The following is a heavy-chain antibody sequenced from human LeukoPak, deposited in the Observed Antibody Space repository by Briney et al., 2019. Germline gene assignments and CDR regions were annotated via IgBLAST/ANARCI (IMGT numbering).Heavy chain of an antibody. CDR1: GFTFTSYS. CDR3: ARDTAYSFDY. Sequence: GGPLRLSCAASGFTFTSYSLNWVRQAPGKGLEWVSYISPTTIYYADSVRGRFTISRDDAKNSLYLQMNSLRAEDTAIYYCARDTAYSFDYWGQGTLVTVSS. V-gene: IGHV3-48*01. D-gene: IGHD2-21*01. CDR2: ISPTTI. J-gene: IGHJ4*02.